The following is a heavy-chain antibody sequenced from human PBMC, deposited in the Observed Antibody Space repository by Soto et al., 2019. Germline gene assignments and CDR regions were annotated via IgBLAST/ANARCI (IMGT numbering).Heavy chain of an antibody. V-gene: IGHV4-31*03. CDR2: IYYTGST. J-gene: IGHJ4*02. D-gene: IGHD3-22*01. CDR3: ARGVDFGYDSSGYYFDY. CDR1: GGSISSGGYY. Sequence: SETLSLTCTVSGGSISSGGYYWSWIRQHPGKGLEWIGYIYYTGSTYYNPSLKSRVTISVDTSKNQFSLKLSSVTAADTAVYYCARGVDFGYDSSGYYFDYWGQGTLVTVSS.